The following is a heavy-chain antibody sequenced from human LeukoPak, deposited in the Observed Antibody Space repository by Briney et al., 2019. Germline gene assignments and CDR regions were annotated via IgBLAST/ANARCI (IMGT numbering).Heavy chain of an antibody. CDR1: GGSISSSIYY. CDR2: IHYSGST. V-gene: IGHV4-39*07. J-gene: IGHJ4*02. D-gene: IGHD1-26*01. Sequence: PSETVSLTCNVSGGSISSSIYYWAWIRQPPGKGLEWIGSIHYSGSTFYIPSLKSRVTISIDTSKNQFFLKLRTVTAADTAVYYCARVAYSGSYYFEYWGQGTLVTVSS. CDR3: ARVAYSGSYYFEY.